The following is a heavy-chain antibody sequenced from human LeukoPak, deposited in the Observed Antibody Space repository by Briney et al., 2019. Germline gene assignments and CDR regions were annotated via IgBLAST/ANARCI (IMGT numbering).Heavy chain of an antibody. CDR1: GFTFSGSA. J-gene: IGHJ4*02. CDR2: IVVGSGNT. V-gene: IGHV1-58*02. D-gene: IGHD3-3*01. CDR3: ARVKYYDFWSGFDY. Sequence: GASVKVSCKASGFTFSGSAIQWVRQARGQRPEWIGWIVVGSGNTNYAQKFQERVTITRDMSTSTAYMELSSLRSEDTAVYYCARVKYYDFWSGFDYWGQGTLVTVSS.